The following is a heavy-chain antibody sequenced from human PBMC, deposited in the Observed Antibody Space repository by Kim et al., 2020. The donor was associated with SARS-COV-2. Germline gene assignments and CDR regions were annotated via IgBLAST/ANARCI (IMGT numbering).Heavy chain of an antibody. V-gene: IGHV4-34*01. Sequence: SETLSLTCAVYGGSFSGYCWSWIRQPPGKGLEWIGEINHSGSTNYNPSLKSRVTISVDTSKNQFSLKLSSVTAADTAVYYCARGSPVTTFYYYYGMDVWGQGTTVTVSS. CDR1: GGSFSGYC. CDR2: INHSGST. CDR3: ARGSPVTTFYYYYGMDV. J-gene: IGHJ6*02. D-gene: IGHD4-17*01.